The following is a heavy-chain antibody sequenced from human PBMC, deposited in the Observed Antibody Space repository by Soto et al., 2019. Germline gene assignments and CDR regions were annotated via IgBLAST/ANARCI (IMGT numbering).Heavy chain of an antibody. CDR2: TSYDGNNK. CDR3: ARWGTTGGFDL. V-gene: IGHV3-30*19. J-gene: IGHJ4*02. CDR1: GFRFKSFV. Sequence: QVQLVESGGGVVQPGTSLRLSCAASGFRFKSFVMHWVRQAPGKGLEWVAFTSYDGNNKDYGVSVQGRFTVSRDNSQNTLHIQMDFLRPEDTALYYCARWGTTGGFDLWGQGTLVSVSS. D-gene: IGHD3-16*01.